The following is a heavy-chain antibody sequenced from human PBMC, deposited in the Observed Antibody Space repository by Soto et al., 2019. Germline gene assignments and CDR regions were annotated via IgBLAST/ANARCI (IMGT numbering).Heavy chain of an antibody. D-gene: IGHD2-8*02. CDR1: GYTFSNYA. CDR2: INTGSGYT. Sequence: ASVKVSCKTSGYTFSNYAISWVRQAPGQGLEWMGWINTGSGYTNYAHDRVTMTKDASTCTAYLEVASLRSDDTAIYYCARDRVYTGGSDADYWGQGTLVTVSS. J-gene: IGHJ4*02. V-gene: IGHV1-18*01. CDR3: ARDRVYTGGSDADY.